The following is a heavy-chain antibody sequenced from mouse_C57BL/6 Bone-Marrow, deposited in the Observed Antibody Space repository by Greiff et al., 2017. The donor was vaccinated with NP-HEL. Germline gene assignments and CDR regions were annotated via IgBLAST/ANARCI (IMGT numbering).Heavy chain of an antibody. D-gene: IGHD1-1*01. CDR2: IYPGDGDT. CDR1: GYAFSSSW. J-gene: IGHJ1*03. V-gene: IGHV1-82*01. Sequence: QVQLQQSGPELVKPGASVKISCKASGYAFSSSWMNWVKQRPGKGLGWIGRIYPGDGDTNYNGKFKGKATLTADKSSSTAYMQLSSLTSEDSAVYFCASIYYYGSSPYWYFDVWGTGTTVTVSS. CDR3: ASIYYYGSSPYWYFDV.